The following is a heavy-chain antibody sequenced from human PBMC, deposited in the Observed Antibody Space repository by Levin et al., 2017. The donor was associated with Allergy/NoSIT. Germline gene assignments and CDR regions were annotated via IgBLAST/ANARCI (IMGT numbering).Heavy chain of an antibody. CDR2: INPNRGGT. D-gene: IGHD1-26*01. Sequence: ASVKVSCKASGYTFTDYYMRWVRQAPGQGLEWMGWINPNRGGTNCAQKFQGRVTMTRDTSISTAYMELSSLRSDDTAVYYCARDGSMDVWGQGTTVTVSS. J-gene: IGHJ6*02. CDR1: GYTFTDYY. V-gene: IGHV1-2*02. CDR3: ARDGSMDV.